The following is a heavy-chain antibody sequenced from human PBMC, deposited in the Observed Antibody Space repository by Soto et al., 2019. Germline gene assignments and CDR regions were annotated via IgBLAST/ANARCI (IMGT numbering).Heavy chain of an antibody. CDR2: IDPSDSYT. CDR1: GYSFTSYW. V-gene: IGHV5-10-1*01. D-gene: IGHD3-22*01. CDR3: SRGEYPITMTRY. Sequence: GESLKISCKGSGYSFTSYWISWVRQMPGKGLEWMGRIDPSDSYTNYSPSFQGHVTISADKSISTAYLQWSSLKASDTAMYYCSRGEYPITMTRYRGQGTLVTVSS. J-gene: IGHJ4*02.